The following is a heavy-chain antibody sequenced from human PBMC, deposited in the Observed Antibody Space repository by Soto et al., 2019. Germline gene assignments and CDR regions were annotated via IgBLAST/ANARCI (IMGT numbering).Heavy chain of an antibody. J-gene: IGHJ6*03. CDR1: GGSISSGGYS. CDR2: IYHSGST. Sequence: SETLSLTCAVSGGSISSGGYSWSWIRQPPGKGLEWIGYIYHSGSTNYNPSLKSRVTISVDTSKNQFSLKLSSVTAADTAVYYCARSDYGDPEYYYYYYMDVWGKGTTVTVSS. D-gene: IGHD4-17*01. CDR3: ARSDYGDPEYYYYYYMDV. V-gene: IGHV4-30-2*02.